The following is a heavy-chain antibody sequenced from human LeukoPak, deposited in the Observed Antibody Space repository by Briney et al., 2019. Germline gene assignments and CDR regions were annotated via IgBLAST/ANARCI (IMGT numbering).Heavy chain of an antibody. CDR1: GFTFEDYA. Sequence: GGSLRLSCAVSGFTFEDYAMHWVRQAPGKGLEWVAVISYDGSNKYYADSVKGRFTISRDNSKNTLYLQMNSLRAEDTAVYYCARGTPSSSGWLYYGMDVWGQGTTVTVSS. CDR3: ARGTPSSSGWLYYGMDV. D-gene: IGHD6-19*01. J-gene: IGHJ6*02. CDR2: ISYDGSNK. V-gene: IGHV3-30-3*01.